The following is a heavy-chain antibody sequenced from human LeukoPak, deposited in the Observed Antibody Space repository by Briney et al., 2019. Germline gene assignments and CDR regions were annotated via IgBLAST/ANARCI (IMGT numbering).Heavy chain of an antibody. CDR1: GYSISSGYF. CDR3: ARLTSTSPEDF. CDR2: IFHSGST. J-gene: IGHJ4*02. V-gene: IGHV4-38-2*02. D-gene: IGHD6-6*01. Sequence: TSETLSLTCTVSGYSISSGYFWGWIRQPPGKGLQWIGSIFHSGSTYYNPSLTSRVTISVDTSKNQFSLKLSSVTAADTAMYYCARLTSTSPEDFWGQGTLVTVSS.